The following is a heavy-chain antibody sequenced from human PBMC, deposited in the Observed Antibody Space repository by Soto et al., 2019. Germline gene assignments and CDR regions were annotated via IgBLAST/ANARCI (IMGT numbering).Heavy chain of an antibody. J-gene: IGHJ6*02. CDR3: TTDPVYAISGYYYYYGMDV. D-gene: IGHD2-8*01. Sequence: ESGGGLVKPGGSLRLSCAASGFTFSNAWMSWVRQAPGKGLEWVGRIKSKTDGGTTDYAAPVKGRFTISRDDSKNTLYLQMNSLKTEDTAVYYCTTDPVYAISGYYYYYGMDVWGQGTTVTVSS. CDR2: IKSKTDGGTT. V-gene: IGHV3-15*01. CDR1: GFTFSNAW.